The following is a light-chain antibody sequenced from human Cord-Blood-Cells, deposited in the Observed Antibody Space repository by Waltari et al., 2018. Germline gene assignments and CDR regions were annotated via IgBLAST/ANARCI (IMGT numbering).Light chain of an antibody. CDR2: EGS. J-gene: IGLJ3*02. V-gene: IGLV2-23*01. Sequence: QSALTQPASVSGSPGQSITISCTGTSSEVGSYNLVSGYPQHPGQAPKLMVYEGSKRPSGVSNRFSGARSGNTASLTRSGLQAEDEADYYCCSYAGSSTWVFGGGTKLTVL. CDR1: SSEVGSYNL. CDR3: CSYAGSSTWV.